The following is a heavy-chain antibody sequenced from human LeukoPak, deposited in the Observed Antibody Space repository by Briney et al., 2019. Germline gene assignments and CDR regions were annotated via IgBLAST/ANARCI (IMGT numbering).Heavy chain of an antibody. CDR2: INPNSGGT. D-gene: IGHD3-22*01. V-gene: IGHV1-2*02. CDR1: GNTFTEYY. CDR3: ARDHDYYDSSGYYAPFGY. J-gene: IGHJ4*02. Sequence: GASVKVSCKASGNTFTEYYIHWVRQAPGQGLEWMGWINPNSGGTNYAQKFQGRVTMTRDTSISTAYMGLSRLRSDDTVVYYCARDHDYYDSSGYYAPFGYWGQGTLVTVSS.